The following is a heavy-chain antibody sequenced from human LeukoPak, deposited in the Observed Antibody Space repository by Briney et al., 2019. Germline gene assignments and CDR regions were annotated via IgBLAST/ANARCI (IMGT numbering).Heavy chain of an antibody. J-gene: IGHJ6*02. Sequence: SETLSLTCTVSGGSISSYYWSWIRQAPGKGLEWIAYIYYSGSTNYNPSLKSRITISVDTSKNQFSLRLSYVTAADTAVYYCARDHGGSRYYYGMDVWGQGTTVTVSS. CDR1: GGSISSYY. D-gene: IGHD2/OR15-2a*01. V-gene: IGHV4-59*01. CDR3: ARDHGGSRYYYGMDV. CDR2: IYYSGST.